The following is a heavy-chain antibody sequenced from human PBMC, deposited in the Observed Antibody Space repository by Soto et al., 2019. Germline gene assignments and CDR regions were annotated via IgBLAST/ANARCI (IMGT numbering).Heavy chain of an antibody. CDR1: GFTFSSYA. J-gene: IGHJ4*02. CDR3: AKERIIGQWLVRVFDY. V-gene: IGHV3-23*01. D-gene: IGHD6-19*01. CDR2: ISGSGGST. Sequence: GGSLILSCAATGFTFSSYAMSWVRQAPGKGLEWGSAISGSGGSTYYADSVKGQFTISRDNSNNPLYLQMNSLRAEDTAVYYCAKERIIGQWLVRVFDYWGQGT.